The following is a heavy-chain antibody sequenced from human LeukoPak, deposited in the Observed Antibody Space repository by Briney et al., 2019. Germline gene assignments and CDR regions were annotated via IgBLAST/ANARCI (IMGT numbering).Heavy chain of an antibody. D-gene: IGHD3-10*01. J-gene: IGHJ6*03. V-gene: IGHV3-21*01. CDR2: ISSSSSYI. Sequence: GGSLRLSCTVSGFTFSTYSLNWVRQAPGKGLEWVSSISSSSSYIYYADSVKGRFTISRDNAKNSLYLQMNSLRAEDTAVYYCARDPDYYGSGSYLYHYYMDVWGKGTTVTVFS. CDR3: ARDPDYYGSGSYLYHYYMDV. CDR1: GFTFSTYS.